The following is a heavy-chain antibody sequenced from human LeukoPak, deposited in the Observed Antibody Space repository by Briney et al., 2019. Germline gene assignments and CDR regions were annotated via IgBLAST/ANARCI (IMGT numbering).Heavy chain of an antibody. D-gene: IGHD6-19*01. Sequence: SGGSLRLSCAASGFTFSSFAMSWVRQAPGRGLEWVSSISGSGASTYYADSVKGRFTISRDNSRNTLYLQMSSLRAEDTAVYYCAKSHSAAVAGTYSTYYFDSWGQGTLVTVSS. CDR2: ISGSGAST. CDR3: AKSHSAAVAGTYSTYYFDS. J-gene: IGHJ4*02. V-gene: IGHV3-23*01. CDR1: GFTFSSFA.